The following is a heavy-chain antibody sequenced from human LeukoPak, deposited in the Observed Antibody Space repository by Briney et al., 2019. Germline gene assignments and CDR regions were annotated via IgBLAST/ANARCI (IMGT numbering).Heavy chain of an antibody. D-gene: IGHD3/OR15-3a*01. CDR3: ATSYDMGWLIGY. CDR2: IKQDGSEK. Sequence: GGSLRLSCAASGFTFGDTWMNWVRQVPGQGLEWVANIKQDGSEKFYVASVKGRFSISRDNGKSSLYLQMNSLRAEDTALYYCATSYDMGWLIGYWGQGTLVTVSS. V-gene: IGHV3-7*03. CDR1: GFTFGDTW. J-gene: IGHJ4*02.